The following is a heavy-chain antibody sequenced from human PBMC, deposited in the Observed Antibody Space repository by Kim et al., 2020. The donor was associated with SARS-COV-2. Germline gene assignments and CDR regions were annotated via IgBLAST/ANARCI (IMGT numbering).Heavy chain of an antibody. CDR1: GFTFSSEW. CDR2: INPYGSIT. J-gene: IGHJ3*02. D-gene: IGHD1-26*01. CDR3: ARGILRTKGAFDI. V-gene: IGHV3-74*01. Sequence: GGSLRLSCAASGFTFSSEWMHWVRQGPGMGLVWVSRINPYGSITNYADSVKGRFTISRNNAKNTLYLQMNSLRAEDTSLYYCARGILRTKGAFDIWGQGAIVTLSS.